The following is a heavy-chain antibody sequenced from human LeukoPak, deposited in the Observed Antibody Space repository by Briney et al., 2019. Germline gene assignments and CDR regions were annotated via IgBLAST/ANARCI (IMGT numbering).Heavy chain of an antibody. Sequence: QSGGSLRLSCAASGFTFSSYGMHWVRQAPGKGLEWVSIISGTGGDTYYADSVKGRFTISRDNSKSTLYLQMNTLRAEDTAVYYCAKVAGSSWYPHFGDWGQGTLVTVSS. D-gene: IGHD6-13*01. J-gene: IGHJ4*02. CDR3: AKVAGSSWYPHFGD. CDR2: ISGTGGDT. CDR1: GFTFSSYG. V-gene: IGHV3-23*01.